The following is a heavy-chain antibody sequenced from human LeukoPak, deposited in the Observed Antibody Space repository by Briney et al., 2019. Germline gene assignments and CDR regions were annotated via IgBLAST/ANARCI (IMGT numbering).Heavy chain of an antibody. J-gene: IGHJ4*02. Sequence: ASVTVSCTASGYTFTGYYMHWVRQPPGQGLEWMGWINPNSGGTNYAQKFQGRVTMTRDTSISTAYMELSRLRSDDTAVYYCARVAGDILTGGEFDYWGQGTLVTVSS. CDR3: ARVAGDILTGGEFDY. CDR1: GYTFTGYY. V-gene: IGHV1-2*02. CDR2: INPNSGGT. D-gene: IGHD3-9*01.